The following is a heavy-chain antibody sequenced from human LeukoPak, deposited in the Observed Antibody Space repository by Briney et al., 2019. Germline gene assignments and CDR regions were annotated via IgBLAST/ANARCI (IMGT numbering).Heavy chain of an antibody. Sequence: PSETLSLTCTVSGGSINSYYWSWMRQPPGKGLEWIGHSFYSGSTNYNPSLKSRVTISVDRSKNQFSLKLSSVTAADTAVYFCARGTGNWNYRVWGQGTLVTVSS. D-gene: IGHD1-7*01. CDR1: GGSINSYY. CDR3: ARGTGNWNYRV. V-gene: IGHV4-59*01. CDR2: SFYSGST. J-gene: IGHJ4*02.